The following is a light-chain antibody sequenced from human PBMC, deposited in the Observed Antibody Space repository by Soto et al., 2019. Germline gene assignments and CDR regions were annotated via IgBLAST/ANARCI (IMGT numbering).Light chain of an antibody. J-gene: IGLJ2*01. Sequence: QPVLTQPPSVSGAPGQRVTISCTGSSSNIGAGYDVHWYQQLPGTAPKLLIYGNSNRPSGVPDRFSGSKSGTSASLAITGLQAEDEADYYGQSYDSSLRVSVFGGGTKLTVL. CDR1: SSNIGAGYD. CDR3: QSYDSSLRVSV. V-gene: IGLV1-40*01. CDR2: GNS.